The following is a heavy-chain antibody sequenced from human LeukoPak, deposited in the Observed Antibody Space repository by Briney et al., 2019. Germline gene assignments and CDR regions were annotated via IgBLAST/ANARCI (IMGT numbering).Heavy chain of an antibody. CDR2: IYYSGST. D-gene: IGHD1-26*01. V-gene: IGHV4-39*01. Sequence: PSETLSLTCSVSGGSISSSSYYWGWIRQPPGKGLEWIGSIYYSGSTYYNPSLKSRVTISVDTSKNQFSLKLTSVTAADTAVYYCARRHLVGNYMDVWGKGTTVTVSS. CDR1: GGSISSSSYY. CDR3: ARRHLVGNYMDV. J-gene: IGHJ6*03.